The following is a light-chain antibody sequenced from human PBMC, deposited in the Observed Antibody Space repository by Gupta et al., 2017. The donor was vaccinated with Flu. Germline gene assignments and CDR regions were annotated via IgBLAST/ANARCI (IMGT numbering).Light chain of an antibody. V-gene: IGLV1-44*01. CDR2: SNN. CDR1: SSNIGSNT. J-gene: IGLJ3*02. CDR3: AAWDDSLNGFWV. Sequence: QSVLTQPPTPSGTPGQRVTISCSGSSSNIGSNTVNWYQQLPGTAPKLLIYSNNQRPSGVPDRFSGSKSGTSASLAISGLQSEDEADYYCAAWDDSLNGFWVFGGGTKLTVL.